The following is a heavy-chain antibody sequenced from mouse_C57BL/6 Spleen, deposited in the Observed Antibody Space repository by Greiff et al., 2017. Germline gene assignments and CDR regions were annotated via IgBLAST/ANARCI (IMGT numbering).Heavy chain of an antibody. CDR1: GFNIKNNY. CDR3: ARDKGY. J-gene: IGHJ2*01. CDR2: IDPANGIT. V-gene: IGHV14-3*01. Sequence: VQLQQSVAELVRPGASVKLSCTASGFNIKNNYMHWVKQRPEQGLEWIGRIDPANGITKYAPKFQGKATITADTSSNTAYLQLSSLTAEDTAIYYCARDKGYWGQGTTLTVSS.